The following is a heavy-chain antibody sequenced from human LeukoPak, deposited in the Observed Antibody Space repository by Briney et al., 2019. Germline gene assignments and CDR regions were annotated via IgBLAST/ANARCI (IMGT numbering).Heavy chain of an antibody. D-gene: IGHD6-19*01. CDR3: ARDYSSGWYVPFYYYYYYMDV. CDR2: ISSSSSII. CDR1: GLTISSYS. V-gene: IGHV3-48*01. Sequence: GGSLRLSCAASGLTISSYSMNWVRQAPGKGLQWVSYISSSSSIIYYADSVKGRFTISRDNSKNTLYLQMNSLRAEDTAVYYCARDYSSGWYVPFYYYYYYMDVWGKGTTVTVSS. J-gene: IGHJ6*03.